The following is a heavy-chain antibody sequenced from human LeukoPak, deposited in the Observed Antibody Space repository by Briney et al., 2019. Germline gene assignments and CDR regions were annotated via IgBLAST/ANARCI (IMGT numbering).Heavy chain of an antibody. CDR2: ISFDGSAK. V-gene: IGHV3-30*18. D-gene: IGHD6-19*01. Sequence: GGSLTLSCVASGFTFANSAMRWVRQAPGKGLEWVTFISFDGSAKYYADAAKGRFAISRDNSKNTLYLEMSSLGLQDTAVYFCVEERDRAGYFRYWGQGILVSVSS. CDR3: VEERDRAGYFRY. J-gene: IGHJ4*02. CDR1: GFTFANSA.